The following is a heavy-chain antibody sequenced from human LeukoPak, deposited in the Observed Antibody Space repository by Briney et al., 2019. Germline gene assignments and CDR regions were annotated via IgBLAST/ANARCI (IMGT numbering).Heavy chain of an antibody. J-gene: IGHJ4*02. CDR1: GFTFKTYA. CDR3: ARDLRYDFWSGYSKREWFPTDY. D-gene: IGHD3-3*01. V-gene: IGHV3-21*01. CDR2: INSGGLNT. Sequence: PGGSLRLSCAASGFTFKTYAMSWVRQAPGEGLEWVASINSGGLNTYYADSVKGRFTISRDNAKNSLYLQMNSLRAEDTAVYYCARDLRYDFWSGYSKREWFPTDYWGQGTLVTVSS.